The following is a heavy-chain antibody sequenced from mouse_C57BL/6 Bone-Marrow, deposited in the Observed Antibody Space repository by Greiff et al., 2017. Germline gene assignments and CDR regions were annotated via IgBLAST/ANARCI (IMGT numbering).Heavy chain of an antibody. D-gene: IGHD2-1*01. CDR3: ARYGNYEGGAMDY. V-gene: IGHV1-61*01. J-gene: IGHJ4*01. CDR2: IYPSDSET. Sequence: QVQLQQPGAELVRPGSSVKLSCKASGYTFTSYWMDWVKQRPGQGLEWIGNIYPSDSETHYNQKFKDKATLTVDKPSSTAYMQLISLTSEDSSVYYCARYGNYEGGAMDYWGQGTSGTVSS. CDR1: GYTFTSYW.